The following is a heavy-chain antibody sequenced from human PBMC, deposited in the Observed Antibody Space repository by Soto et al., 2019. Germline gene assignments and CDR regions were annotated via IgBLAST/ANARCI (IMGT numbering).Heavy chain of an antibody. D-gene: IGHD3-3*01. J-gene: IGHJ4*02. CDR3: AREGVRFMEWFPFDY. CDR2: ISSSSSYI. Sequence: GGSLRLSCAASGFTFSSYSMNWVRQAPGKGLEWVSSISSSSSYIYYADSVKGRFTIPRDNAKNSLYLQMNSLRAEDTAVYYCAREGVRFMEWFPFDYWGQGTLVTVSS. CDR1: GFTFSSYS. V-gene: IGHV3-21*01.